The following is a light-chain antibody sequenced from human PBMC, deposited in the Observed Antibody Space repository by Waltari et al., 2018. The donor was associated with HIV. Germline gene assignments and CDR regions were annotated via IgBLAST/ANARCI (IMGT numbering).Light chain of an antibody. J-gene: IGLJ3*02. V-gene: IGLV2-23*02. CDR2: EVN. Sequence: QSALTQPASVSGSPGQSITISCTGTSSVVGSYNVVSWYQQHPGKAPKFIIYEVNKRPSWVSNRFSGSKSGNTASLTISGLQAEDEADYYCCSYAGSPTWVFGGGTKLTVL. CDR3: CSYAGSPTWV. CDR1: SSVVGSYNV.